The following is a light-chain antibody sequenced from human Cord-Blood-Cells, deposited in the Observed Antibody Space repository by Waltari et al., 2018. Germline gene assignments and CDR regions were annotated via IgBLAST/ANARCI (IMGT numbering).Light chain of an antibody. Sequence: SYELTQPPSVSVSPGQTARITCPGDALPKQYAYWYQQKPGQAPVLVIYKGSERPSGIPERFAGSNSWTTVTLTISGVQAEDEADYYCQSADSSGTYWVFGGGTKLTVL. V-gene: IGLV3-25*03. CDR2: KGS. J-gene: IGLJ3*02. CDR1: ALPKQY. CDR3: QSADSSGTYWV.